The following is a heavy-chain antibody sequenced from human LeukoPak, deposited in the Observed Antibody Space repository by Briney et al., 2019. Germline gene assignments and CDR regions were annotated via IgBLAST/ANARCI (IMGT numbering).Heavy chain of an antibody. Sequence: VASVKVSCKASGYTLTGYYMHWVRQAPGQGLEWMGWINPNSGGTNYAQKFQGRVTMTRDTSISTAYMELSRLGSDDTAAYYCARDGASGYLADYWGQGTLVTVSS. V-gene: IGHV1-2*02. D-gene: IGHD3-3*01. J-gene: IGHJ4*02. CDR2: INPNSGGT. CDR3: ARDGASGYLADY. CDR1: GYTLTGYY.